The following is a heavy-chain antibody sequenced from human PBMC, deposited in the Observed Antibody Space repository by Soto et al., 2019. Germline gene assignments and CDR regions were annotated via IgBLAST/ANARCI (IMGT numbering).Heavy chain of an antibody. CDR2: ISAYNGNT. D-gene: IGHD6-13*01. Sequence: QVQLVQSGAEVKKPGASVKVSCKASGYTFTSYGISWVRQAPGQGLEWMGWISAYNGNTNYAQQLQGRVTMTTDTSRRTDYMELRSLRSDDAAVYYCASFSLAAAGPYGMDVWGQGTTGTVSS. CDR3: ASFSLAAAGPYGMDV. J-gene: IGHJ6*02. CDR1: GYTFTSYG. V-gene: IGHV1-18*01.